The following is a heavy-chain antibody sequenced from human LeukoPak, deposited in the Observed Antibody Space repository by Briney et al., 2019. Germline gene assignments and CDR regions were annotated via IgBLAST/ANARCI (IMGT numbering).Heavy chain of an antibody. CDR3: ARGPDIVVVPAAMGHNWFDP. V-gene: IGHV3-23*01. CDR1: GFTFSSYA. J-gene: IGHJ5*02. D-gene: IGHD2-2*01. CDR2: ISGSGDST. Sequence: GGSLRLSCAASGFTFSSYAITWVRQAPGKGLEWVSAISGSGDSTYYADSVKGRFTISRDNSKNTLYLQMNSLRAEDTAVYYCARGPDIVVVPAAMGHNWFDPWGQGTLVTVSS.